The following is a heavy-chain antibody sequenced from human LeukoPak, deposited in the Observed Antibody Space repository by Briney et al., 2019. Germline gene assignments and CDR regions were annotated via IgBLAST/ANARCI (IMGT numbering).Heavy chain of an antibody. J-gene: IGHJ6*03. CDR1: GGTFSSYA. D-gene: IGHD5-12*01. CDR3: ARGKVVATSTAYYYYMDV. CDR2: IIPIFGTA. V-gene: IGHV1-69*13. Sequence: ASVKVSCKASGGTFSSYAISWVRQAPGQGLEWMGGIIPIFGTANYAQKFQGRVTITADESTSTAYMELSSLRSEDTAVYYCARGKVVATSTAYYYYMDVWGKGTTVTISS.